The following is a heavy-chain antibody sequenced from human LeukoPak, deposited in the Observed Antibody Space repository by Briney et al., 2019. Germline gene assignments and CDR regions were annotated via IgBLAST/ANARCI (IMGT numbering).Heavy chain of an antibody. CDR1: GGSFSGYY. CDR2: INHSGST. J-gene: IGHJ6*03. Sequence: SETLSLTCAVYGGSFSGYYWSWIRQPPGKGLEWIGEINHSGSTNYNPSLKSRVTISVDTSKNQFSLKLSSVTAADTAVYYCARARSCSGGSCYINYYYYMDVWGKGTTVTVSS. D-gene: IGHD2-15*01. CDR3: ARARSCSGGSCYINYYYYMDV. V-gene: IGHV4-34*01.